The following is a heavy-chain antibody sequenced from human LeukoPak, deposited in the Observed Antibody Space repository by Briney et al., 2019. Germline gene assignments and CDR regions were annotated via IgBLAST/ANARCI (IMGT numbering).Heavy chain of an antibody. J-gene: IGHJ4*02. CDR1: GYTFTSYG. D-gene: IGHD3-22*01. Sequence: GASVKVSCKASGYTFTSYGISWVRQAPGQGLEWMGWISAYNGNTNYAQKLQGRVTMTTDTSTSTAYMELWSLRSDDTAVYYCARDSAGYYDSSGYYPNDYWGQGTLVTVSS. V-gene: IGHV1-18*01. CDR3: ARDSAGYYDSSGYYPNDY. CDR2: ISAYNGNT.